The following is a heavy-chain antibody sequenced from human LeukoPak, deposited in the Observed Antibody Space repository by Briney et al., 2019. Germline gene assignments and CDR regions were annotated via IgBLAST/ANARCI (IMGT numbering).Heavy chain of an antibody. D-gene: IGHD6-13*01. CDR2: ISSSGSTI. V-gene: IGHV3-11*04. Sequence: GGSLRLSCAASGFTFSDYYMGWIRQAPGKGLEWVSYISSSGSTIYYADSVKGRFTISRDNAKNTLFLQMNSLRAEDTAVYYCARAPPRIAAAGTTPPFDYWGQGTLVTVSS. CDR1: GFTFSDYY. CDR3: ARAPPRIAAAGTTPPFDY. J-gene: IGHJ4*02.